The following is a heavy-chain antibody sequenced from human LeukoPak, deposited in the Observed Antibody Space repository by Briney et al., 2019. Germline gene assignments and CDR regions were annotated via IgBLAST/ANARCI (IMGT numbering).Heavy chain of an antibody. CDR3: VRNLAVAGTCFDS. Sequence: GGSLRLSCAASGFTFRNYWMSWVRQAPGTGLEWVANIKQDGSDRNYATSVRGRFTISRDNAESSLYLQMNSLRVEDTAVYYCVRNLAVAGTCFDSWGQGTLVTVSS. D-gene: IGHD6-19*01. CDR2: IKQDGSDR. V-gene: IGHV3-7*03. CDR1: GFTFRNYW. J-gene: IGHJ4*02.